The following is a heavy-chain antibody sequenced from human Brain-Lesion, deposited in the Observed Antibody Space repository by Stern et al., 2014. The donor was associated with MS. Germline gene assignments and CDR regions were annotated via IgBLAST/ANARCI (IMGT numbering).Heavy chain of an antibody. J-gene: IGHJ4*02. Sequence: VQLVESGAEVKKPGASVKVSCKVSGYTLTELSMHWVRQAPRKGLEWMGGFDPEDGETIYAQKFRGRVTRAEGTSTDTAYMELSSLRSEDTAVYYCATLSPGAGGNYYRHFDYWGQGTLVTVSS. D-gene: IGHD1-26*01. CDR3: ATLSPGAGGNYYRHFDY. CDR1: GYTLTELS. V-gene: IGHV1-24*01. CDR2: FDPEDGET.